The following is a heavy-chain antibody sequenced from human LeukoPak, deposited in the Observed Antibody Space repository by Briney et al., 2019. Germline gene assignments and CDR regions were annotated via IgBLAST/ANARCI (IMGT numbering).Heavy chain of an antibody. V-gene: IGHV4-34*01. CDR1: GGSFSGYY. CDR3: ARAPDDSSGYYPLDY. D-gene: IGHD3-22*01. Sequence: SETLSLTCAVYGGSFSGYYWSWIRQPPGKGLEWIGEINHSGSTNYNPSLKSRVTISVDTSKNQFSLKLSSVTAADTAVYYCARAPDDSSGYYPLDYWGQGTLVTASS. CDR2: INHSGST. J-gene: IGHJ4*02.